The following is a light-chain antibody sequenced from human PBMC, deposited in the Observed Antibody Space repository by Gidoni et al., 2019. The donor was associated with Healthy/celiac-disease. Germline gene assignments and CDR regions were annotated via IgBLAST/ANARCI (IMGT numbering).Light chain of an antibody. Sequence: IVMTLSPDSLAVSLGDRATINCKSSQSVLYSSNNKNYLAWYQQKPGQPPKLLIYWASTRESGVPDRVSGSGSGTDFTLTISSLQAEDVAVYYCQQYYSTPQTFGQGTKVEIK. V-gene: IGKV4-1*01. CDR1: QSVLYSSNNKNY. CDR3: QQYYSTPQT. J-gene: IGKJ1*01. CDR2: WAS.